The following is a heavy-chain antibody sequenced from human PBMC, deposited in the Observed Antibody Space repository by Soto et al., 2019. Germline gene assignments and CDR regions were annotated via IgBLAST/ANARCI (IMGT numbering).Heavy chain of an antibody. CDR1: GESFSGYY. CDR2: INHSGST. V-gene: IGHV4-34*01. Sequence: QVQLQQWGAGLLKPSETLSLTCAVYGESFSGYYWNWIRQPPGKGLEWIGKINHSGSTNYNPSLKSRVTISVDTSKNQFYLKLTSVTAADTAVFYCARGRSDSAGSSFGRRMDVWGQGTTVTVSS. J-gene: IGHJ6*02. D-gene: IGHD3-10*01. CDR3: ARGRSDSAGSSFGRRMDV.